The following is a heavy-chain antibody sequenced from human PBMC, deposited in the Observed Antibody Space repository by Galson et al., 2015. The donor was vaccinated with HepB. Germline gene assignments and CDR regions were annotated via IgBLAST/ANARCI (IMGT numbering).Heavy chain of an antibody. CDR2: IKEDGSAK. Sequence: SLRLSCAASGFNFGDYWVGWVRQAPGKGLEWVANIKEDGSAKYYEESVKGRFTISRVNSKNTLYLQMNSLRAEDTAVYYCARDGKEMATIERGHWFDPWGQGTLVTVSS. J-gene: IGHJ5*02. CDR3: ARDGKEMATIERGHWFDP. D-gene: IGHD5-24*01. V-gene: IGHV3-7*01. CDR1: GFNFGDYW.